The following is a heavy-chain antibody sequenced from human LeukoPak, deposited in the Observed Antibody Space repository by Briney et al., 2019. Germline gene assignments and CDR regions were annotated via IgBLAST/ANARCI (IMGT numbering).Heavy chain of an antibody. D-gene: IGHD4-23*01. CDR2: INHSGST. CDR3: ASFDYDGNSGERSGYYFDY. Sequence: SETLSLTCAVYGGSFSGYYWSWIRQPPGKGLEWIGEINHSGSTNYNPSLKSRVTISVDTSKNQFSLKLSSATAADTAVYYCASFDYDGNSGERSGYYFDYWGQGTLVTVSS. CDR1: GGSFSGYY. J-gene: IGHJ4*02. V-gene: IGHV4-34*01.